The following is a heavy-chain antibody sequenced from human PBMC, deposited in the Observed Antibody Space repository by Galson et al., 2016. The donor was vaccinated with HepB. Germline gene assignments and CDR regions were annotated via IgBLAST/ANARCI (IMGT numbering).Heavy chain of an antibody. CDR3: ARGDPWYSSGWGPDY. V-gene: IGHV3-33*01. Sequence: SLRLSCAASGFSFRAYVMHRVRQAPGKGLEWVAGIGHDGNKEYFMESAKGRFTVSRDNSKNTLYLQMNTLGVEDTAVYYCARGDPWYSSGWGPDYWGQGTLVSVSS. CDR1: GFSFRAYV. D-gene: IGHD6-19*01. J-gene: IGHJ4*02. CDR2: IGHDGNKE.